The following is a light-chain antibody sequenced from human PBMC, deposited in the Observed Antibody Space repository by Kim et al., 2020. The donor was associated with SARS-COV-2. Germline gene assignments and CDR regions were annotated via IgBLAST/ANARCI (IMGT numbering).Light chain of an antibody. J-gene: IGKJ4*01. CDR2: GAS. V-gene: IGKV1-8*01. CDR3: QQYQSYPLT. CDR1: QGISTY. Sequence: ASTGDRVTISCRASQGISTYLAWYQQHPGGAPKLLISGASTLQSGVPSRFSGSGSGTDFTLTISWLQPEDFASYFCQQYQSYPLTFGGGTKVDIK.